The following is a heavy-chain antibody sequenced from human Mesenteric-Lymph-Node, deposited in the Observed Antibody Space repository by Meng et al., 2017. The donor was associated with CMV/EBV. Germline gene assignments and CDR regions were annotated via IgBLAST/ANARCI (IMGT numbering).Heavy chain of an antibody. D-gene: IGHD2-21*02. J-gene: IGHJ4*02. V-gene: IGHV1-3*01. CDR1: ADIFTGYA. CDR3: ARDANCGGDCYSFDY. Sequence: SADIFTGYALRWVRQAPGQSLEWMGWINAGNADRKYSPEFQGRVTIPRDTSASTAYMELSSLRSEDTAVYYCARDANCGGDCYSFDYWGQGTLVTVSS. CDR2: INAGNADR.